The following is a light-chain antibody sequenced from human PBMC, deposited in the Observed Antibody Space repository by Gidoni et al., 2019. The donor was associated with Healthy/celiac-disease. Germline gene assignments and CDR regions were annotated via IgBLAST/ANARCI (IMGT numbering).Light chain of an antibody. CDR2: DAS. V-gene: IGKV3-11*01. J-gene: IGKJ2*01. CDR3: QQRSNWPFMYT. CDR1: QSVSSY. Sequence: EIVLTQSPATLSLSPGERATLSCRASQSVSSYLAWYQQKPGQAPRLLIYDASNRATGIPARFSGSLSGTDFTLTISSLEPEDFAVYYCQQRSNWPFMYTFGQGTKLEIK.